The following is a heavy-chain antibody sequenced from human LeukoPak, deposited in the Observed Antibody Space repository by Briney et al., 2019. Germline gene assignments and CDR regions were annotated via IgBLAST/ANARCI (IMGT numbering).Heavy chain of an antibody. CDR3: ARGPWTKDYGASFAY. CDR2: IRGKAYGGTT. V-gene: IGHV3-49*04. D-gene: IGHD4/OR15-4a*01. CDR1: GFTFGDYA. Sequence: GGSLRLSCTASGFTFGDYAMSWVRQAPGKGLEWVGFIRGKAYGGTTEYAASVKGRFTISRDDSKSIAYLQMNSLRAEDTAVYYCARGPWTKDYGASFAYWGQGTLVTVSS. J-gene: IGHJ4*02.